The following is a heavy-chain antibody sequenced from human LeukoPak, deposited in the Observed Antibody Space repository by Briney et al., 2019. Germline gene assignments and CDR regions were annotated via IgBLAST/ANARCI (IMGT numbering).Heavy chain of an antibody. CDR1: GFTFSSYS. D-gene: IGHD4/OR15-4a*01. J-gene: IGHJ3*02. Sequence: GGSLRLSCAASGFTFSSYSMNWVRQAPGKGLEWVSSISSSSSYIYYADSVKGRFTISRDDAKNSLYLQMNSLRAEDTAVYYCARSLGANYGDAFDIWGQGTMVTVSS. V-gene: IGHV3-21*01. CDR2: ISSSSSYI. CDR3: ARSLGANYGDAFDI.